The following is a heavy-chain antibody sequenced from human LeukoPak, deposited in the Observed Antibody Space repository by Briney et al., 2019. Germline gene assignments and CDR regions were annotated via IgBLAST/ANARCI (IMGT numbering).Heavy chain of an antibody. CDR2: ISGSGGST. CDR1: GFTFSSYA. J-gene: IGHJ4*02. D-gene: IGHD2-8*01. CDR3: AKDGYCTNGVCPKGPYFDY. Sequence: GGSLRLSCAASGFTFSSYAMSWVRQSPGKVLEWVSAISGSGGSTYYADSVKGRFTISRDNSKNTLYPQMNSLRAEDTAVYYCAKDGYCTNGVCPKGPYFDYWGQGTQVTVSS. V-gene: IGHV3-23*01.